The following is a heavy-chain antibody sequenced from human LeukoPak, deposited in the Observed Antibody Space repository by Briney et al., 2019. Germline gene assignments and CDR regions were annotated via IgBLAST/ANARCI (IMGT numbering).Heavy chain of an antibody. CDR1: GFTFSAYA. CDR3: AARKVRGVWFYLDY. J-gene: IGHJ4*02. Sequence: GVSLRLPCAASGFTFSAYAMAWVRQAPGKGLEWVSTIYDDNTYYADSVKDRFAISTDNSKNTLYLQMNSLRVEDTAVYFCAARKVRGVWFYLDYWGQGTLVTVSS. CDR2: IYDDNT. D-gene: IGHD3-10*01. V-gene: IGHV3-23*01.